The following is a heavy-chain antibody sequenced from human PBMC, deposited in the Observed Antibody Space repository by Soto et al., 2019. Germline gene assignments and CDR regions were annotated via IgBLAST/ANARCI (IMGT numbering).Heavy chain of an antibody. Sequence: QVQLVQSGAELKTPGSSVKVSCKPSGGAFNSYSINWVRQAPGLGLEWVGGITPVYGVINYAQKLKGRVTITARESMSVAYMELSSLRCDDTGVYFCATVPYRTSYGMDVWGPGTTVTVSS. D-gene: IGHD3-16*02. CDR2: ITPVYGVI. CDR1: GGAFNSYS. J-gene: IGHJ6*02. CDR3: ATVPYRTSYGMDV. V-gene: IGHV1-69*01.